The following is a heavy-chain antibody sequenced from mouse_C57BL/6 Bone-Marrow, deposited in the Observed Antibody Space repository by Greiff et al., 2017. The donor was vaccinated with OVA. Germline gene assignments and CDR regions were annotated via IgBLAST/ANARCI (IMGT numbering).Heavy chain of an antibody. CDR1: GFTFTDYY. CDR3: ARYQGERYAMDY. CDR2: IRNKANGYTT. V-gene: IGHV7-3*01. Sequence: EVHLVESGGGLVQPGGSLSLSCAASGFTFTDYYMSWVRQPPGKALEWLGFIRNKANGYTTEYSASVKGRFTISRDNSHSILYLQMNALRAEDSATYYCARYQGERYAMDYWGQGTSVTVSS. J-gene: IGHJ4*01.